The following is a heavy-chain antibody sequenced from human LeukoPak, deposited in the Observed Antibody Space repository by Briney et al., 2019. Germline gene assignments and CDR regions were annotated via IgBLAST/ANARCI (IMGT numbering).Heavy chain of an antibody. D-gene: IGHD4-17*01. CDR1: GFTFSSYE. V-gene: IGHV3-48*03. CDR2: ISSSGSTI. CDR3: ARVDNIYGDYYYIDY. Sequence: GGSLRLSCPASGFTFSSYEMNCVRQAPGKGLEWVSYISSSGSTIYYADSVKGRFTISRDNAKNSLYLQMNSLRAEDTAVYYCARVDNIYGDYYYIDYWGQGTLVTVSS. J-gene: IGHJ4*02.